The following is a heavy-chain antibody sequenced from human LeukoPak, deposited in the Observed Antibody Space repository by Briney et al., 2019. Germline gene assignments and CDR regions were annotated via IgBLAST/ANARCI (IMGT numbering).Heavy chain of an antibody. Sequence: PSETLSLTCTVSGGSISSSSYYWGWIRQPPGKGLEWIGSIYYSGSTYYNPSLKSRVTISVDTSKNQFSLKLSSVTAADTAVYYCARLIGFGELFSTNWFDPWGQGTLVTVSS. CDR3: ARLIGFGELFSTNWFDP. D-gene: IGHD3-10*01. CDR2: IYYSGST. CDR1: GGSISSSSYY. J-gene: IGHJ5*02. V-gene: IGHV4-39*01.